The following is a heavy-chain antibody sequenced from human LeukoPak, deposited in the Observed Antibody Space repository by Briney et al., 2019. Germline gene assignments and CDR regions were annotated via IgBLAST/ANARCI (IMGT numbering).Heavy chain of an antibody. D-gene: IGHD4-23*01. CDR2: MKEDGGEI. Sequence: GGSLRLSCAASGFTFSVYAMAWVRQAPGKGLEWVANMKEDGGEINYVDSVKGRFTISRDNAKNSLDLQMNSLRVDDTTVYYCVRDRGYSTFDYWGQGTLVIVSS. CDR1: GFTFSVYA. V-gene: IGHV3-7*01. CDR3: VRDRGYSTFDY. J-gene: IGHJ4*02.